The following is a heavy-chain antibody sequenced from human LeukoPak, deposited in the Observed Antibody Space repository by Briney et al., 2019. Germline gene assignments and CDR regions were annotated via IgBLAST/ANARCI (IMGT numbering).Heavy chain of an antibody. V-gene: IGHV1-69*04. D-gene: IGHD6-13*01. CDR2: IIPILGIA. CDR1: GGTFSSYA. J-gene: IGHJ4*02. CDR3: ARDSIAAAGLFDY. Sequence: SVKVSCKASGGTFSSYAISWVRQAPGQGLEWMGRIIPILGIANYAQKFQGRVTITADKSTSTAYMELSSLRSEDTAVYYCARDSIAAAGLFDYWDQGTLVTVSS.